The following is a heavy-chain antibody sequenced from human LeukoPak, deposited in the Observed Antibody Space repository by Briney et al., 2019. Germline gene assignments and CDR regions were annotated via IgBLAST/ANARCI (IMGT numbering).Heavy chain of an antibody. CDR2: VFSRGNT. V-gene: IGHV4-61*02. J-gene: IGHJ6*03. CDR1: GGSIGSGSYY. Sequence: PSETLSLTCTVSGGSIGSGSYYWSWIRQPAGKGLEWIGRVFSRGNTHFNPSLKSRVTMSIDTSKNQFSLTLSSVTAADTATYYCARDAGTRISPYCYYYYMDVWGKGTTVTVSS. D-gene: IGHD2-21*01. CDR3: ARDAGTRISPYCYYYYMDV.